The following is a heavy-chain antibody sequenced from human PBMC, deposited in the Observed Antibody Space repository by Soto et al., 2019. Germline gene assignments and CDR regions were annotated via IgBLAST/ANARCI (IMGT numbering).Heavy chain of an antibody. V-gene: IGHV1-69*02. J-gene: IGHJ4*02. CDR1: GGTFSSYT. D-gene: IGHD2-15*01. CDR2: IIPILGIA. Sequence: QVQLVQSGAEVKKPGSSVKVSCKASGGTFSSYTISWVRQAPGQGLEWMGRIIPILGIANYAQKFQGRVTITADKPRSTAYVELSRLRSAGTAVYYCARAPDVVLAATASDYWGQGTLVTVSS. CDR3: ARAPDVVLAATASDY.